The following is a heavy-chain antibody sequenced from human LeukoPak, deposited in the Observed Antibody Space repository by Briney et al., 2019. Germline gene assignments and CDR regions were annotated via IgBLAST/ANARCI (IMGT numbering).Heavy chain of an antibody. Sequence: PSETLSLTCTVSGGSVSSSSYYWGWIRQPPGKGLEWIGNIYYSGSTNYNPSLKSRVTISVDTSKNQFSLKLSSVTAADTAVHYCARGLPGLYSSSWYIYWGQGTLVTVSS. CDR1: GGSVSSSSYY. V-gene: IGHV4-39*07. CDR3: ARGLPGLYSSSWYIY. CDR2: IYYSGST. J-gene: IGHJ4*02. D-gene: IGHD6-13*01.